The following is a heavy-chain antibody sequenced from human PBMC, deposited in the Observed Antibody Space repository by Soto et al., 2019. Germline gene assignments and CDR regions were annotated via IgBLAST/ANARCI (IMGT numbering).Heavy chain of an antibody. CDR1: GFTFSSYW. CDR2: IKKDGSEI. Sequence: EVQLVESGGGLVQPGGSLRLSCAASGFTFSSYWMAWVRQAPGKGLEWVANIKKDGSEIYYVDSVKGRFAISRDNAKNSLYRQLNGRRVDVTALYYCARAADMIRWVIFGYWGQGNLVTVSS. CDR3: ARAADMIRWVIFGY. V-gene: IGHV3-7*04. D-gene: IGHD3-10*01. J-gene: IGHJ4*02.